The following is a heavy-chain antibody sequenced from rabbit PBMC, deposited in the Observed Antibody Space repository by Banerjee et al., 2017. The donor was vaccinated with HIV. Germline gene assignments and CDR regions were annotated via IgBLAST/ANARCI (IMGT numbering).Heavy chain of an antibody. Sequence: QEQLKETGGGLVQPGGSLTLSCTASGFSFSRNYMCWVRQAPGKGLEWIGCIYTGDGRTYYASWAKGRFTISKTSSTTVTLQMTSLTGADTATYFCARDYSDGWGPYSYAWWGQGTLVTVS. CDR1: GFSFSRNY. D-gene: IGHD3-3*01. CDR3: ARDYSDGWGPYSYAW. J-gene: IGHJ4*01. CDR2: IYTGDGRT. V-gene: IGHV1S45*01.